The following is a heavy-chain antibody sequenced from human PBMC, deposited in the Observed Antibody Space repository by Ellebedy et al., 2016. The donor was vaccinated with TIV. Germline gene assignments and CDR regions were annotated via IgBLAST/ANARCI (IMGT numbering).Heavy chain of an antibody. CDR1: GFTFNDYY. CDR3: ARDGVVVTATNYHGMDV. V-gene: IGHV3-11*01. CDR2: MSSSGRTI. D-gene: IGHD2-21*02. J-gene: IGHJ6*02. Sequence: GESLKISCAASGFTFNDYYMSWVRQAPGGGLEWLSYMSSSGRTIYYADSVKGRFTISRDNAKNSLYLQMNSLRAEDTAVYYCARDGVVVTATNYHGMDVWGQGTTVTVSS.